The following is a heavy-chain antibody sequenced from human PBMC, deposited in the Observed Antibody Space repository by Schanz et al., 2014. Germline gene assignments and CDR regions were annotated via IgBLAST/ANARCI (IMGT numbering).Heavy chain of an antibody. V-gene: IGHV1-69*01. J-gene: IGHJ3*01. CDR3: ARAFRKIIPSYYLDD. D-gene: IGHD3-10*01. Sequence: SCKASGGTFSSYAFSLLRQAPGQGLEWMGGIIPMFGTPNSAQKFQGRVTITPDESTRTAYMELNCLRSEDKAVYYCARAFRKIIPSYYLDDCGNGTMVNV. CDR2: IIPMFGTP. CDR1: GGTFSSYA.